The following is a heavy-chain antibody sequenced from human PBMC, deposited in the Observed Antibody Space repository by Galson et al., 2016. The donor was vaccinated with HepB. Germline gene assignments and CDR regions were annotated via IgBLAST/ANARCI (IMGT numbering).Heavy chain of an antibody. D-gene: IGHD3-10*01. CDR1: GFTFSSYW. CDR3: ARVNYGSGSLGNYYGMDV. CDR2: INQVGSEK. V-gene: IGHV3-7*04. J-gene: IGHJ6*04. Sequence: SLRLSCAASGFTFSSYWMTWVRQAPGRGLEWVANINQVGSEKYYVDSVKGRFTFSRANAKNSLYLQMNSLRAEGTALYYCARVNYGSGSLGNYYGMDVWGKGTTVTVSS.